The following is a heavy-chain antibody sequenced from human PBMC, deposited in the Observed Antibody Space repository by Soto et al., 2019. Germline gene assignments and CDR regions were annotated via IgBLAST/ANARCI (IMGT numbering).Heavy chain of an antibody. CDR3: ARDRDYSYDSSGKYNYHYGMDV. CDR2: ISAYSDRT. D-gene: IGHD3-22*01. CDR1: GYTFSSYG. Sequence: QVQLVQSGTEVKKPGASVKVSCKAFGYTFSSYGISWVRQAPGQGLECMGWISAYSDRTNYAQNFQGRVTMTADTATSTAYMEVRRLRSDDTAVYYCARDRDYSYDSSGKYNYHYGMDVWGQGTTVNVSS. V-gene: IGHV1-18*04. J-gene: IGHJ6*02.